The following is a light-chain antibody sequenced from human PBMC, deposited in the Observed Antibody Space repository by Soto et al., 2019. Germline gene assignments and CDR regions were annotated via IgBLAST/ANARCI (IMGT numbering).Light chain of an antibody. CDR3: SSHAASGV. J-gene: IGLJ3*02. CDR1: SSDVGTYNY. CDR2: EVT. V-gene: IGLV2-8*01. Sequence: QSALTQPPSASGSPGQSVTISCTGTSSDVGTYNYVSWYQHHLGKAPKLIIYEVTNRPSGVPDRFSGSKSGNTASLTVSGLQPEDEANYYCSSHAASGVFGGGTQLTVL.